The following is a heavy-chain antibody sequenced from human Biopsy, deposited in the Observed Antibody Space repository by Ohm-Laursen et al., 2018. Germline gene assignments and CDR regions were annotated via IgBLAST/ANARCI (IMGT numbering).Heavy chain of an antibody. J-gene: IGHJ6*02. D-gene: IGHD3-22*01. Sequence: GTLSLTCAVYGESFNGYYWSWIRQTPGKGLEWIGEINHSGRTNYNPSLKSRVTISVDTSKHQFSLKVRSVTAADTAVYYCVRGVDYYDPYHYYALDVWGQGTTVTVSS. CDR2: INHSGRT. CDR3: VRGVDYYDPYHYYALDV. V-gene: IGHV4-34*01. CDR1: GESFNGYY.